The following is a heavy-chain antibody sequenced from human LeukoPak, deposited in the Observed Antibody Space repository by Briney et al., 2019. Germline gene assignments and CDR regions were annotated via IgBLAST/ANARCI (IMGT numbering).Heavy chain of an antibody. Sequence: GESLKISCKGSGYSFTSYWIGWVRQMPGKGLEWMGIIYPGDSDTRYSPSFQGQVTISADKSISTAYLQWSSLKASDTAMYYCARLHITNFGVVTPGDYWGQGTLVTVSS. CDR1: GYSFTSYW. CDR3: ARLHITNFGVVTPGDY. CDR2: IYPGDSDT. J-gene: IGHJ4*02. D-gene: IGHD3-3*01. V-gene: IGHV5-51*01.